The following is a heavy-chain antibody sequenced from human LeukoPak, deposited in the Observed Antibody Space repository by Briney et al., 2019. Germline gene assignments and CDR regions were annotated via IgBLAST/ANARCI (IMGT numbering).Heavy chain of an antibody. D-gene: IGHD6-13*01. CDR3: ARENIAAAGTRGDY. CDR1: GYTFTGYY. Sequence: VASVTVSCTASGYTFTGYYMHWVRQAPGQGLEWMGWINPNSGGTNYAQKFQGRVTMTRDTSISTAYMELSRLRSDDTAVYYCARENIAAAGTRGDYWGQGTLVTVSS. V-gene: IGHV1-2*02. J-gene: IGHJ4*02. CDR2: INPNSGGT.